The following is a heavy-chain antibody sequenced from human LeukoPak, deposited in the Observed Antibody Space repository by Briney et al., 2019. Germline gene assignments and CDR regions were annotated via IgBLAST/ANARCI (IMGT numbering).Heavy chain of an antibody. J-gene: IGHJ4*02. V-gene: IGHV1-46*01. CDR2: INPSGGST. D-gene: IGHD1-26*01. Sequence: ASVKVSCKASGYTFTSYYMHWVRQAPGQGLVWMGIINPSGGSTSYAQKFQGRVTMTRDMSTSTVYMELSSLRSEDTAVYYCARESGSYSHFDYWGQGTLVTVSS. CDR3: ARESGSYSHFDY. CDR1: GYTFTSYY.